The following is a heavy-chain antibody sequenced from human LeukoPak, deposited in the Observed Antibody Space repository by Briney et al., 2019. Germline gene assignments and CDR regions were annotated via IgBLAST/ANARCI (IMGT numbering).Heavy chain of an antibody. V-gene: IGHV4-34*01. J-gene: IGHJ3*02. D-gene: IGHD3-10*01. CDR1: GGSFSGYY. CDR3: ARGLYGSGLWGAFDI. Sequence: SETLSLTCAVYGGSFSGYYWSWIRQPPGKGLEWIGEINHSGSTNYNPSLKSRVTISVDTSKNQFPLKLSSVTAADTAVYYCARGLYGSGLWGAFDIWGQGTMVTVSS. CDR2: INHSGST.